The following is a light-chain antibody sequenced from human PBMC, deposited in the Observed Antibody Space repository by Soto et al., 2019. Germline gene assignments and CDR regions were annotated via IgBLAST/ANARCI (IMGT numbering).Light chain of an antibody. CDR2: GAS. J-gene: IGKJ5*01. V-gene: IGKV3-20*01. CDR1: QSVSSSY. CDR3: QQYGSSPPLT. Sequence: LTQSPGTLSLSKGERATLSCRASQSVSSSYLAWYQQKPGQAPRLLIYGASSRATGIPDRFSGSGSGTDFTLTISRLEPEDFAVYYCQQYGSSPPLTFGQGTRLAIK.